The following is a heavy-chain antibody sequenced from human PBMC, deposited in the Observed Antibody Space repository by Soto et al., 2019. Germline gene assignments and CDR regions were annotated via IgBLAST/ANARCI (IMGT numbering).Heavy chain of an antibody. CDR2: INPSGGST. Sequence: ASVKVSCKASGYTFTSYYMHWVRQAPGQGLEWMGIINPSGGSTSYAQKFQGRVTMTRDTSTSTVYMELSSLRSEDTAVYYCARDLSKYCSSTSCSTYYYYGVDVWGQGTTVTVSS. D-gene: IGHD2-2*01. CDR1: GYTFTSYY. CDR3: ARDLSKYCSSTSCSTYYYYGVDV. V-gene: IGHV1-46*01. J-gene: IGHJ6*02.